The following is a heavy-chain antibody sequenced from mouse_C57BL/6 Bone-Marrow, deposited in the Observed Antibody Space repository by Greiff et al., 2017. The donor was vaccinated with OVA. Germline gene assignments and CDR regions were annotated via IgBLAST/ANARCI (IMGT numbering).Heavy chain of an antibody. CDR2: IDPEDGET. V-gene: IGHV14-2*01. CDR1: GFNIKDYY. CDR3: ARGTTVVATFYWYFDV. Sequence: EVKLQESGAELVKPGASVKLSCTASGFNIKDYYMHWVKQRTEQGLEWIGRIDPEDGETKYAPKFQGKATITADTSSNTAYLQLSSLTSEDTAVYYCARGTTVVATFYWYFDVWGTGTTVTVSS. D-gene: IGHD1-1*01. J-gene: IGHJ1*03.